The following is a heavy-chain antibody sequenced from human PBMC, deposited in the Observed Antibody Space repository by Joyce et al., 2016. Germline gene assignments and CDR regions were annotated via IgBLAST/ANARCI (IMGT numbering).Heavy chain of an antibody. J-gene: IGHJ5*02. CDR2: ISYYGSFK. Sequence: QVQLVESGGRMVQPGRSLRLTCATSGFTLTEYAFNWVRQAPGKGREWVAIISYYGSFKYYPDSVKGRFTISRDNSKNTVYLQMNNLRSEDTGVYSCTRAPFYDSSGYYDLWGQGTLVTVSS. CDR1: GFTLTEYA. CDR3: TRAPFYDSSGYYDL. V-gene: IGHV3-30-3*01. D-gene: IGHD3-22*01.